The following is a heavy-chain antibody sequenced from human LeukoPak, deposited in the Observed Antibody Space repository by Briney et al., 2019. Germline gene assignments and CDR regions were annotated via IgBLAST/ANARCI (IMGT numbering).Heavy chain of an antibody. D-gene: IGHD3-22*01. CDR2: IYSGGST. J-gene: IGHJ5*02. V-gene: IGHV3-53*01. CDR3: ARGTSPYYDSSGYYSNWFDP. CDR1: GFTVRSNY. Sequence: AGGSLRLSCAASGFTVRSNYMSWVRQAPGKGLEWVSVIYSGGSTYYADSVKGRFTISRDNSKNTLYLQMNSLRAEDTAVYYCARGTSPYYDSSGYYSNWFDPWGQGTLVTVSS.